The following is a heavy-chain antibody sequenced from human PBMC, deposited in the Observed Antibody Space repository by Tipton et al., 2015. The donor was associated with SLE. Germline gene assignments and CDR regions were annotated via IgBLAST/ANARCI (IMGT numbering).Heavy chain of an antibody. J-gene: IGHJ3*02. V-gene: IGHV3-23*01. Sequence: GSLRLSCVASGFTFTSYDLTWVRQAPGKGLEWVSTIRSGGSTNYADSVKGRFIISRDNSKNTLYVQMNSLRAEDTAVYYCARGSLAARSAFDMWGQGTMVTVSS. D-gene: IGHD6-6*01. CDR2: IRSGGST. CDR3: ARGSLAARSAFDM. CDR1: GFTFTSYD.